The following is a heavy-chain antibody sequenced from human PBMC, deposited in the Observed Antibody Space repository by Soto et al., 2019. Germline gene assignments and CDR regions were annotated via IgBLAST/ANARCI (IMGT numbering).Heavy chain of an antibody. CDR1: GFTFSSHV. Sequence: GGSLRLSCAASGFTFSSHVMSWVRQAPGKGLEWVSGITSSGGNTYYADSVKGRFTVSRDNSRNTLSLQMSSLRAEDTAVYYCAKPINGWYVFDYWCQGXLVTVSS. CDR3: AKPINGWYVFDY. D-gene: IGHD6-19*01. CDR2: ITSSGGNT. V-gene: IGHV3-23*01. J-gene: IGHJ4*02.